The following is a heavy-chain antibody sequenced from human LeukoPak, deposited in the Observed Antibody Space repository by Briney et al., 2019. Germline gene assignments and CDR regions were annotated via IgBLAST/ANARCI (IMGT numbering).Heavy chain of an antibody. CDR2: IYYSGST. Sequence: SETLSLTCTVSGVSISSYYWSWIRQPPGKGLEWIGYIYYSGSTNYNPSLKGRVTISVDTSKNQFSLKLSSVTAADTAVYYCASSGEEDSNFDYWGQGTLVTVSS. V-gene: IGHV4-59*01. CDR3: ASSGEEDSNFDY. CDR1: GVSISSYY. D-gene: IGHD7-27*01. J-gene: IGHJ4*02.